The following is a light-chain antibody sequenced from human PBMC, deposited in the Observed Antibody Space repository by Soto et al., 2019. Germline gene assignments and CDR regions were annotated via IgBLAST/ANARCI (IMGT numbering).Light chain of an antibody. CDR2: AAS. J-gene: IGKJ2*01. V-gene: IGKV1-39*01. Sequence: DIQMTQSPSSLSASVGDRVTITCRASQSITSYLIWYQQKPGKAPKLLIYAASSLQSGVPSRFSGSGSGTDFTLTISSLQPEDFATYYCQQSYSTPYTFCQGTKLEIK. CDR3: QQSYSTPYT. CDR1: QSITSY.